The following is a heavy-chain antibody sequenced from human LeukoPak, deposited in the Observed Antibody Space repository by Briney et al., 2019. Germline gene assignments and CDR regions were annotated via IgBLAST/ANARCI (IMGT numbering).Heavy chain of an antibody. Sequence: ASVKVSCKASGYTFTGYYMHWVRQAPGQGLEWMGWINPNSSVTNYAQKFQGRVTMTRDTSISTAYMELSSLRSEDTAVYYCARVGYSGYDFHYYYYYMDVWGKGTTVTVSS. D-gene: IGHD5-12*01. CDR1: GYTFTGYY. CDR2: INPNSSVT. CDR3: ARVGYSGYDFHYYYYYMDV. J-gene: IGHJ6*03. V-gene: IGHV1-2*02.